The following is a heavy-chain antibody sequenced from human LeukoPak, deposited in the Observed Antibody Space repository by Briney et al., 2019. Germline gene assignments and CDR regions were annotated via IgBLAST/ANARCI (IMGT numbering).Heavy chain of an antibody. CDR3: ARGPYGDYVDALDY. V-gene: IGHV3-48*01. CDR2: ISDSSGTI. J-gene: IGHJ4*02. D-gene: IGHD4-17*01. Sequence: GGSLRLSCAASGFTFSTYSMNRVRQAPGKGLEWVSYISDSSGTIYYADSVKGRFTISRDNAKNSLYLQMNSLRAEDTAVYYCARGPYGDYVDALDYWGQGTLVTVSS. CDR1: GFTFSTYS.